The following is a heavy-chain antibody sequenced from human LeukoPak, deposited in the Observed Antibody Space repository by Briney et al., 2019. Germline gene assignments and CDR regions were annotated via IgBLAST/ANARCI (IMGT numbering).Heavy chain of an antibody. D-gene: IGHD6-19*01. CDR1: GFTFSSYS. CDR3: ARESVAIDY. Sequence: GGSLRLSCAASGFTFSSYSMNWIRQAPGKGLEWVAVIWYDGSNKYYADSVKGRFTISRDNSKNTLYLQMNSLRAEDTAVYYCARESVAIDYWGQGTLVTVSS. J-gene: IGHJ4*02. CDR2: IWYDGSNK. V-gene: IGHV3-33*08.